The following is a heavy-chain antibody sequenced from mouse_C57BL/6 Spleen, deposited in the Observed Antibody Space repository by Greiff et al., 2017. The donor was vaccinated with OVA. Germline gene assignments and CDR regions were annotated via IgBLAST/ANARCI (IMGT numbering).Heavy chain of an antibody. CDR3: AKDYYGSSGAY. J-gene: IGHJ3*01. D-gene: IGHD1-1*01. Sequence: VQLQQSGPELVKPGASVKLSCKASGYTFTSYDINWVKQRPGQGLEWIGWIYPRDGSTKYNEKFKGKATLTVDTSSSTAYMELHSRTSEDSAVYFCAKDYYGSSGAYWGQGTLVTVSA. V-gene: IGHV1-85*01. CDR1: GYTFTSYD. CDR2: IYPRDGST.